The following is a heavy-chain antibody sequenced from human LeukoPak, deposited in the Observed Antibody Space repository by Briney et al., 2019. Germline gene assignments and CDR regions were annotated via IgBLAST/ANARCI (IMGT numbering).Heavy chain of an antibody. D-gene: IGHD6-13*01. CDR2: INHSGST. CDR3: ARGPHGSRARH. Sequence: PSETLSLTCAVYGGSFSGCYSSWIRQPPGKGLEWIGEINHSGSTNYNPSLKSRVTISVDTSKNQFSLKLSSVTAADTAVYYCARGPHGSRARHWGQGTLVTVSS. J-gene: IGHJ4*02. V-gene: IGHV4-34*01. CDR1: GGSFSGCY.